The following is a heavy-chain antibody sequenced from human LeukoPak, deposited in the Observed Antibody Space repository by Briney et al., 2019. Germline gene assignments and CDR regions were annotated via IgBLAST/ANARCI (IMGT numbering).Heavy chain of an antibody. CDR3: AREKGTMIRDMPFEM. J-gene: IGHJ3*02. Sequence: GGSLRLSCAASGFTFSSHCMSWVRHTPGKGLEWVATIKQDGSTKYYRDSVRGRFTISRDNAQNSLYLQMNSLIAEGTAVYYCAREKGTMIRDMPFEMWGQGTMVTVSS. CDR2: IKQDGSTK. D-gene: IGHD3-10*01. V-gene: IGHV3-7*01. CDR1: GFTFSSHC.